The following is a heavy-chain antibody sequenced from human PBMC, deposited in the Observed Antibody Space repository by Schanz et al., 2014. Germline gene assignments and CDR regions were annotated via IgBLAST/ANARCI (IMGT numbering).Heavy chain of an antibody. Sequence: EVQLVESGGGLVQPGGSLRLSCAVSGFTVNTNYMSWVRQAPGKGLEWISSMYINSGSTQYADSVKGRFTISRDNSKNTLYLPMNSLIAEDTAVYYCAKCIGWYGRCAFDIWGQGTMVTVSS. D-gene: IGHD6-19*01. V-gene: IGHV3-53*01. CDR1: GFTVNTNY. CDR3: AKCIGWYGRCAFDI. CDR2: MYINSGST. J-gene: IGHJ3*02.